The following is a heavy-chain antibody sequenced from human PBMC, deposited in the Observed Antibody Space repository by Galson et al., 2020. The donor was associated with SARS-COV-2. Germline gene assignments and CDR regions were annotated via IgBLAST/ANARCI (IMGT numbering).Heavy chain of an antibody. CDR1: GGSISSSSYY. Sequence: SETLSLTCTVSGGSISSSSYYWGWIRQPPGKGLEWIGSIYYSGSTYYNPSLKSRVTISVDTSKNQFSLKLSSVTAADTAVYYCARDDYADTKGDYGGQGSLVTVSS. V-gene: IGHV4-39*07. J-gene: IGHJ4*02. D-gene: IGHD2-2*01. CDR2: IYYSGST. CDR3: ARDDYADTKGDY.